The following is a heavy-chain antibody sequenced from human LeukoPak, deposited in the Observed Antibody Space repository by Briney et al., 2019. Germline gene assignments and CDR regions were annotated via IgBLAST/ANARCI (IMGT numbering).Heavy chain of an antibody. CDR3: AKPSFSSSWLHDAFDI. CDR2: ISWNSGSI. V-gene: IGHV3-9*01. J-gene: IGHJ3*02. CDR1: GFTFDDYA. D-gene: IGHD6-13*01. Sequence: GGSLRLSCAASGFTFDDYAMHWVRQAPGKGLEWVSGISWNSGSIGYADSVKGRFTISRDNAKNSLYLQMNSLRAEDTALYYCAKPSFSSSWLHDAFDIWGQGTMVTVSS.